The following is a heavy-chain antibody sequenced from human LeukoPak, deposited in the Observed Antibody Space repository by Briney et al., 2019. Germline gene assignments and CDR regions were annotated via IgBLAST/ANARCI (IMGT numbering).Heavy chain of an antibody. Sequence: GGSLRLSCAASGFTFSSYWMHWVRQAPGKGLVWVSRINGDGSTTSYAESVKGGFTISRDNAQNTLYLPMNSLRAEKTAVYYCATGNYYDSRGYYTFGHWGQGTLVTVSS. CDR3: ATGNYYDSRGYYTFGH. J-gene: IGHJ1*01. V-gene: IGHV3-74*01. CDR2: INGDGSTT. CDR1: GFTFSSYW. D-gene: IGHD3-22*01.